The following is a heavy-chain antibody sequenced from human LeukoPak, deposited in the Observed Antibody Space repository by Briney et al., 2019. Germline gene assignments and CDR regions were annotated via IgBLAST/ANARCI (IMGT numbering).Heavy chain of an antibody. Sequence: LSLTCAVYGGSFSGYYWSWVRQAPGKGLEWVSAISGSGGSTYYADSVKGRFTTSRDNSKNTLYLQMNSLRAEDTAVYYCAKKGGYGDYVWPSDYWGQGTLVTVSS. CDR1: GGSFSGYY. D-gene: IGHD4-17*01. CDR3: AKKGGYGDYVWPSDY. J-gene: IGHJ4*02. V-gene: IGHV3-23*01. CDR2: ISGSGGST.